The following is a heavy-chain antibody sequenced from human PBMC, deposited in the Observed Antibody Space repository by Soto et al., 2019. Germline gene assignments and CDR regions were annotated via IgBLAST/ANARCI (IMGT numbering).Heavy chain of an antibody. D-gene: IGHD2-2*02. CDR1: GYIFTGYH. CDR2: INPNSGGT. CDR3: ACEEIPIHYYGMDV. Sequence: ASVNVSFKGSGYIFTGYHMHWVRQAPGKGLELMGWINPNSGGTNYAQKFQGRVTMTRDTSISTAYMELSRLRYSDTPLYYCACEEIPIHYYGMDVWGQGTTVTVSS. J-gene: IGHJ6*02. V-gene: IGHV1-2*02.